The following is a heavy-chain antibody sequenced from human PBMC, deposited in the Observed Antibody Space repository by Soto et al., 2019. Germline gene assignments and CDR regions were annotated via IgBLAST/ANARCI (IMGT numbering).Heavy chain of an antibody. CDR2: INSDGSST. D-gene: IGHD1-1*01. V-gene: IGHV3-74*01. CDR1: GFTFSSYW. Sequence: EVQLVESGGGLVQPGGSLRLSCAASGFTFSSYWMHWVRQAPGKGLLWVSRINSDGSSTSYADSVKGRFTISRDNAKNTLYLQMNILRAEDTAVYYCSARTLWNDFDFWGQGTMVTVSS. CDR3: SARTLWNDFDF. J-gene: IGHJ3*01.